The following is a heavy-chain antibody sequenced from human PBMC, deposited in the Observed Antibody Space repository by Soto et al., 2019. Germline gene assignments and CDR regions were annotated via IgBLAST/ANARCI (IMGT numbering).Heavy chain of an antibody. CDR3: AKNRDTDSYGMDV. CDR2: IYYSGST. Sequence: SETLSLTCTVSGGSISSSDYYWSWIRQPPGKGLEWIGYIYYSGSTYYNPSLKSRVTISVDTSKNQHSLKLSSVTGADTAVYYCAKNRDTDSYGMDVWGQGTTVTVSS. J-gene: IGHJ6*02. D-gene: IGHD5-18*01. V-gene: IGHV4-30-4*01. CDR1: GGSISSSDYY.